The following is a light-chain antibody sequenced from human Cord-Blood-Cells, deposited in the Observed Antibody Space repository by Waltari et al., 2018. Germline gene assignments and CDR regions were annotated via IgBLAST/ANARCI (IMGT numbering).Light chain of an antibody. CDR2: DVS. Sequence: QSALTQPASVSGSPGQSITLSCTGTSSDVRGYNHVSWYQQHPGKAPKLMIYDVSNRPSGVSNRFSGSKPGNTASLTISGLQAEDEADYYCSSYTSSSTWVFGGGTKLTVL. V-gene: IGLV2-14*03. J-gene: IGLJ3*02. CDR3: SSYTSSSTWV. CDR1: SSDVRGYNH.